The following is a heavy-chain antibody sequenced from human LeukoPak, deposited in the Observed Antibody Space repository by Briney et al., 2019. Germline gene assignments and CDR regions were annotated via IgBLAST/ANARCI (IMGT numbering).Heavy chain of an antibody. CDR3: ARGGAYYGPRGFDY. CDR2: ISSSSSTI. J-gene: IGHJ4*02. V-gene: IGHV3-48*01. D-gene: IGHD2-21*01. CDR1: GFTFSSYS. Sequence: PGGSLRLSCAASGFTFSSYSMNWVRQAPGKGLEWVSYISSSSSTIYYADSVKGRFTISRDNAKNSLYLQMNSLRAEDTAVYYCARGGAYYGPRGFDYWGQGTLVTVSS.